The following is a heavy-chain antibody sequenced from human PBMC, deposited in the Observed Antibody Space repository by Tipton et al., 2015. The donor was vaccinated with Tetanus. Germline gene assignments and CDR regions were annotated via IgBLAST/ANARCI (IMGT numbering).Heavy chain of an antibody. D-gene: IGHD2-15*01. V-gene: IGHV3-33*01. CDR1: GFIFSSYG. CDR3: AREADCSGGSCFSGDFDN. J-gene: IGHJ4*02. CDR2: SWYDGTDE. Sequence: SLRLSCAASGFIFSSYGIHWVRQAPGKGLEWGAVSWYDGTDEYYADSVKGRFTISRDNSKNILYLQMNSLRAEDTAVYYCAREADCSGGSCFSGDFDNWGQGTQVTVSS.